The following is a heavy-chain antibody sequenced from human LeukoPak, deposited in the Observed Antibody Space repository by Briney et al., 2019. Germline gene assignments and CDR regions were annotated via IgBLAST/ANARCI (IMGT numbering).Heavy chain of an antibody. CDR1: GYTFTGYY. Sequence: ASVKVSCKASGYTFTGYYMHWVRQAPGQGLEWMGWINPNSGGTNYAQKFQGRVTMTRDTSISTAYMELSRLRSDDTAVYYCARDSVGTMTTAPYYYMDVWGKGTTDTVSS. V-gene: IGHV1-2*02. CDR2: INPNSGGT. D-gene: IGHD4-17*01. J-gene: IGHJ6*03. CDR3: ARDSVGTMTTAPYYYMDV.